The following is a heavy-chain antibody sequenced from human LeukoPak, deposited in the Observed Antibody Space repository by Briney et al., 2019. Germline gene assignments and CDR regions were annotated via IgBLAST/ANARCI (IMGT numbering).Heavy chain of an antibody. V-gene: IGHV4-34*01. D-gene: IGHD2-15*01. CDR2: INHSGST. CDR1: GGSFSGYY. Sequence: SETLSLTCAVYGGSFSGYYWSWIRQPPGKGLEWIGEINHSGSTNYNPSLKSRVTISVDTPKNQFSLKLSSVTAADTAVYYCARDLSGGLDAFDIWGQGTMVTVSS. CDR3: ARDLSGGLDAFDI. J-gene: IGHJ3*02.